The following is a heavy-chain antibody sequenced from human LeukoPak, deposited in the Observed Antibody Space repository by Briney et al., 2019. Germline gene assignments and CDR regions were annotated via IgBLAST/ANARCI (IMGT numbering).Heavy chain of an antibody. CDR3: ARDPTPVEAAYFQH. J-gene: IGHJ1*01. V-gene: IGHV3-30-3*01. CDR2: ISYDGSNK. Sequence: GGSLRLSCAASGFTFSSYWMSWVRQAPGKGLEWVAVISYDGSNKYYADSVKGRFTISRDNSKNTLYLQMNSLRAEDTAVYYCARDPTPVEAAYFQHWGQGTLVTVSS. D-gene: IGHD6-25*01. CDR1: GFTFSSYW.